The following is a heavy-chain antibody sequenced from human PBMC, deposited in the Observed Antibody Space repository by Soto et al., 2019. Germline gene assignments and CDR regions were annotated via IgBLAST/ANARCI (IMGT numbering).Heavy chain of an antibody. D-gene: IGHD6-13*01. V-gene: IGHV3-74*01. CDR3: VRDRVAAAGIRYYHYGMDV. J-gene: IGHJ6*02. CDR1: GFTFSSYW. Sequence: EVQVVESGGGLVQPGGSLRLSCAASGFTFSSYWMHWVRQAPGKGLVWVSRINSDVRSASYVDSVKGRFTISRDNAKNTVYLQMNSLRAEDTAVYYCVRDRVAAAGIRYYHYGMDVWGQGTTVTVSS. CDR2: INSDVRSA.